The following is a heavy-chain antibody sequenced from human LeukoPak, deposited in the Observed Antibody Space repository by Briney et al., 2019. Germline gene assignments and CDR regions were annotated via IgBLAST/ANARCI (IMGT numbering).Heavy chain of an antibody. CDR3: AREKYSSSPSSGIVDI. J-gene: IGHJ3*02. D-gene: IGHD6-6*01. V-gene: IGHV4-34*01. CDR1: GGSFSGYY. CDR2: INHSGST. Sequence: SETLSLTCAVYGGSFSGYYWSWIRQPPGKGLEWIGEINHSGSTNYNPSLKSRVTISVDTSKNQFSLKLSSVTAADTAVYYCAREKYSSSPSSGIVDIWGQGTMVTVSS.